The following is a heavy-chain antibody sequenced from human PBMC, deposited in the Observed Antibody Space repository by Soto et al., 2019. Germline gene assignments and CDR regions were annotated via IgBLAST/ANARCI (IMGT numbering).Heavy chain of an antibody. D-gene: IGHD2-2*01. CDR1: GGSISSSSYY. V-gene: IGHV4-39*01. CDR3: ARHCSSTSSKPYYYYYGMDV. J-gene: IGHJ6*02. CDR2: IYYSGST. Sequence: SETRSLTCTVSGGSISSSSYYWGWIRQPPGKGLEWIGSIYYSGSTYYNPSLKSRVTISVDTSKNQFSLKLSSVTAADTAVYYCARHCSSTSSKPYYYYYGMDVWGQGTTVTVSS.